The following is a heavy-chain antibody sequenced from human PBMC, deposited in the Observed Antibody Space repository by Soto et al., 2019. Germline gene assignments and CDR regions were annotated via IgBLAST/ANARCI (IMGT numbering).Heavy chain of an antibody. CDR2: INGGSGNT. Sequence: GXSVKVSYKSSGFTFTSYAIHWLRQAPGQRPQWMGWINGGSGNTKYSQDFQGRVTFTRDTFATTAYLELSSLRSEDTAVYYCARVPPWGNSAGDYYIQHYDSWGQGTPVTVSS. CDR3: ARVPPWGNSAGDYYIQHYDS. CDR1: GFTFTSYA. D-gene: IGHD3-10*01. V-gene: IGHV1-3*01. J-gene: IGHJ4*02.